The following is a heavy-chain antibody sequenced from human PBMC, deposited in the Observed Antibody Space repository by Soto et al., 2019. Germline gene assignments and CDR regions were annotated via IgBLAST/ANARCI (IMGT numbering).Heavy chain of an antibody. J-gene: IGHJ4*02. CDR2: IIPIFGTA. V-gene: IGHV1-69*06. CDR1: GGTFSSYA. CDR3: AIRSRYYYDSSGYRVFDY. D-gene: IGHD3-22*01. Sequence: QVQLVQSGAEVKKPGSSVKVSCKASGGTFSSYAISWVRQAPGQGLEWMGGIIPIFGTANYAQKFQGRVTITADKSTSTAYMELSSRRSEDTAVYYCAIRSRYYYDSSGYRVFDYWGQGTLVTVSS.